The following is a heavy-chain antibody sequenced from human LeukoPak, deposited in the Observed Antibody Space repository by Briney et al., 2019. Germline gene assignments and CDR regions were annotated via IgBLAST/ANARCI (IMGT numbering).Heavy chain of an antibody. Sequence: GESLKISCXASGFTLRNYWMHWVRQVPGKRLVWLSRISSDGTVTNYADSVQGRFTISRDNAKNIVYLQISNLRTEDTGVYYCARYSSSSGGASYYLDYWGHGTLVTVSS. J-gene: IGHJ4*01. CDR2: ISSDGTVT. CDR3: ARYSSSSGGASYYLDY. D-gene: IGHD6-6*01. CDR1: GFTLRNYW. V-gene: IGHV3-74*01.